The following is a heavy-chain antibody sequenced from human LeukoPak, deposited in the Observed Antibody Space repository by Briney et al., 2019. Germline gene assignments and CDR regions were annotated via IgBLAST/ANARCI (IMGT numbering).Heavy chain of an antibody. CDR3: GRDVSRGAGGAFDI. Sequence: GGSLRLSCAASGSTFSRYWMSWARQAPGKGLEWVANIKQDGSEKYYADSVKGRFTISRDNAKNSLYLQMNGLRAEDTAVYYCGRDVSRGAGGAFDIWGQGTMVTVSS. CDR2: IKQDGSEK. V-gene: IGHV3-7*01. J-gene: IGHJ3*02. CDR1: GSTFSRYW. D-gene: IGHD2-8*02.